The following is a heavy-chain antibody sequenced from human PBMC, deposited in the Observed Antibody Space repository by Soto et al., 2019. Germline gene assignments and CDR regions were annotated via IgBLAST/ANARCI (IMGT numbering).Heavy chain of an antibody. Sequence: SETLSLTCAVSGGSISSSNWWSWVRQPPGKGLEWIGEIYHSGGTNYNPSLKSRVTISVDKSKNQFSLKLSSVTAADTAVYYCARDWGSYGDYYYGTDVWGQGTTVTVSS. J-gene: IGHJ6*02. V-gene: IGHV4-4*02. CDR2: IYHSGGT. CDR1: GGSISSSNW. CDR3: ARDWGSYGDYYYGTDV. D-gene: IGHD3-16*01.